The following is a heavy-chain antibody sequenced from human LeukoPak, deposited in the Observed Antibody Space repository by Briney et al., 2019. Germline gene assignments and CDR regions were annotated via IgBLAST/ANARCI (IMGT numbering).Heavy chain of an antibody. V-gene: IGHV3-48*04. CDR2: ISSSSSTI. Sequence: GGSLRLSCAASGFTFSSYSMNWVRQAPGKGLEWVSYISSSSSTIYYADSVKGRFTISRDNAKNSLYLQMNSLRAEDTAVYYCASGQWLAHFDYWGQGTLVTVSS. J-gene: IGHJ4*02. CDR1: GFTFSSYS. CDR3: ASGQWLAHFDY. D-gene: IGHD6-19*01.